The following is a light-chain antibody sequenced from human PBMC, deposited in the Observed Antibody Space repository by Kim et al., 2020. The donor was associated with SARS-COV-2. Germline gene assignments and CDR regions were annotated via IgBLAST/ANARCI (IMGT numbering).Light chain of an antibody. J-gene: IGLJ2*01. Sequence: DLGQTARITCGGNKIGRKNVHWYKQKPGQAHVMVMYRNSDRPSGIHERFSGSNSGNTATLTISRAQAGDEADYYCQVWDSSTVFGGGTQLTV. CDR1: KIGRKN. CDR2: RNS. CDR3: QVWDSSTV. V-gene: IGLV3-9*01.